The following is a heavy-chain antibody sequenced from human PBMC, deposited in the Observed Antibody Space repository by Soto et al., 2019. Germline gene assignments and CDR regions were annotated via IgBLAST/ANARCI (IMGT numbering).Heavy chain of an antibody. V-gene: IGHV3-23*01. CDR2: ISAGSEGA. J-gene: IGHJ4*02. CDR1: GFTFSSHA. D-gene: IGHD2-15*01. Sequence: EVQLLESGGGLVQPGGALRLSCAASGFTFSSHAMSWVRQAPGKGLEWISSISAGSEGAYYADSVKGRFTISRDNSNNTLYLQINSLRAEDTAVYDCARYLWWYLHRGQGTLVTVSS. CDR3: ARYLWWYLH.